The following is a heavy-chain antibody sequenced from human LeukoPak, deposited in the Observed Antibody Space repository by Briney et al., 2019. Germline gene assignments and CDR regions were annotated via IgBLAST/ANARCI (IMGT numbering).Heavy chain of an antibody. D-gene: IGHD4-23*01. Sequence: ASVKVSCKASGYTFTGYYMHWVRQAPGQGLEWMGWINPNSGGTNYAQKFQGRVTMTRDTSISTTYMELSRLRSDDTAVYYCARDGKGLMTFDYWGQGTLVTVSS. J-gene: IGHJ4*02. CDR3: ARDGKGLMTFDY. V-gene: IGHV1-2*02. CDR2: INPNSGGT. CDR1: GYTFTGYY.